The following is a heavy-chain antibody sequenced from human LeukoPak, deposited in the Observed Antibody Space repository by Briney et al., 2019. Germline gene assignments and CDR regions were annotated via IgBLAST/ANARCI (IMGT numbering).Heavy chain of an antibody. Sequence: SSETLSLTCTVSGGSISSYYWSWIRQSPGKGLEWIGYIYDTGSTNYNPSLKSRVTMSVDTSKDQFSLKLSSVTAADTAVYYCARHRGGRFSGSYCDYWGQGTLVTVSS. J-gene: IGHJ4*02. D-gene: IGHD1-26*01. CDR1: GGSISSYY. V-gene: IGHV4-59*08. CDR2: IYDTGST. CDR3: ARHRGGRFSGSYCDY.